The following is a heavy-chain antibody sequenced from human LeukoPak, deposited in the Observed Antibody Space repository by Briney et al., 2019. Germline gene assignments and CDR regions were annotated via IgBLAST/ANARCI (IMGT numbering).Heavy chain of an antibody. CDR3: ARHEPNDILFDY. Sequence: SETLSLTCTVSGGSISSSSYYWGWIRQPPGKGLEWIGSIYYSGSTYYNPPLKSRVTISVDTSKNQFSLKLSSVTAADTAVYYCARHEPNDILFDYWGQGTLVTVSS. CDR1: GGSISSSSYY. CDR2: IYYSGST. V-gene: IGHV4-39*01. J-gene: IGHJ4*02. D-gene: IGHD3-9*01.